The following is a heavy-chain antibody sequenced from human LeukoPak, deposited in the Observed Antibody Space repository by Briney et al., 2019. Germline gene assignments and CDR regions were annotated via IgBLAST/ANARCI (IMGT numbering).Heavy chain of an antibody. J-gene: IGHJ4*02. V-gene: IGHV3-30*02. CDR3: ARALVRGVIQFDY. CDR2: IRNDGNKY. Sequence: GGSLRLSCVASGFTFSTSGMHWVRQSPGKGLDWVAFIRNDGNKYNYAESVKGRFTISRDNAKNSLYLQMNSLRAEDTAVYYCARALVRGVIQFDYWGQGTLVTVSS. D-gene: IGHD3-10*01. CDR1: GFTFSTSG.